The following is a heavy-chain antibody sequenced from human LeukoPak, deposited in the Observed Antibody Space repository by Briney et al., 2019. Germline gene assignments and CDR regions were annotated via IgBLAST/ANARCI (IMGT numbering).Heavy chain of an antibody. J-gene: IGHJ4*02. Sequence: GGSLRLSCAASGFTFSSYAMSWVRQAPGKGLEWGSAISGSGGGTYYSDSVKGRFTISRDNSKNTLYLQMNSLRAEDTAVYYCAKAPRYYYDSSGYPYYFDYWGQGTLVTVPS. V-gene: IGHV3-23*01. CDR1: GFTFSSYA. D-gene: IGHD3-22*01. CDR2: ISGSGGGT. CDR3: AKAPRYYYDSSGYPYYFDY.